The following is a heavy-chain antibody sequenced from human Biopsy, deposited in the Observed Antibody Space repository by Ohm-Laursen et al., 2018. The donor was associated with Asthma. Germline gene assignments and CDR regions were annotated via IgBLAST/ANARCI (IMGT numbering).Heavy chain of an antibody. CDR1: GGSVSSGSFY. CDR2: IYYSGST. Sequence: SDTLSLTWTVSGGSVSSGSFYWGWIRQPPGKGLEWIGYIYYSGSTNYNPSLKSRVTISVDTSKNQFSLKLSSVTAADTAVYYFARVTSITIFGVGGIQDYWGQGILVTVSS. CDR3: ARVTSITIFGVGGIQDY. D-gene: IGHD3-3*01. V-gene: IGHV4-61*01. J-gene: IGHJ4*02.